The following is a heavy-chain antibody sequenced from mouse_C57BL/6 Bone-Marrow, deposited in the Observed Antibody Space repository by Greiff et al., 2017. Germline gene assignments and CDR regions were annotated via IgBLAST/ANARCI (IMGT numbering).Heavy chain of an antibody. CDR1: GFTFSDYY. D-gene: IGHD1-1*01. CDR3: ARPLLRRALAY. V-gene: IGHV5-12*01. J-gene: IGHJ3*01. Sequence: DVHLVESGGGLVQPGGSLKLSCAASGFTFSDYYMYWVRQTPEKRLEWVAYISNGGGSTYYPDTVKGRFTISRDNAKNTLYLQMSRLKSEDTAMYYCARPLLRRALAYWGQGTLVTVSA. CDR2: ISNGGGST.